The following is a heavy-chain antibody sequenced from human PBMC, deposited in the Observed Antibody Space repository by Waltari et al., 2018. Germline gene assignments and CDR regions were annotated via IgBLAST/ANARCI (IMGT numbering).Heavy chain of an antibody. CDR3: AREGSGYSYGSYYYYYGMDV. CDR2: IYSGGST. J-gene: IGHJ6*02. V-gene: IGHV3-66*02. D-gene: IGHD5-18*01. CDR1: GFTVSSNY. Sequence: EVQLVESGGGLVQPGGSLRLSCAASGFTVSSNYMSWVRQAPGKGLEWVSVIYSGGSTYYADSVKGRFTISRDNSKNTLYLQMNSLRAEDTAVYYCAREGSGYSYGSYYYYYGMDVWGQGTTVTVSS.